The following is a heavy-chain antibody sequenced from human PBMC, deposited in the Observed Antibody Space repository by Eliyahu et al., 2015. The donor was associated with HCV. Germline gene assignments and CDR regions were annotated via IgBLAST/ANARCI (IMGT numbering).Heavy chain of an antibody. V-gene: IGHV2-70*04. J-gene: IGHJ4*02. Sequence: QVTLKESGPALVKPTQTLTLTCTFSGFSLSTSTMRVSWIRQPPGKALEWLARIDWDDDKYYSTSLKTRLTISKDTSKNQVVLTMTNMDPVDTATYYCARETTVTSYFDYWGQGTLVTVSS. D-gene: IGHD4-17*01. CDR3: ARETTVTSYFDY. CDR1: GFSLSTSTMR. CDR2: IDWDDDK.